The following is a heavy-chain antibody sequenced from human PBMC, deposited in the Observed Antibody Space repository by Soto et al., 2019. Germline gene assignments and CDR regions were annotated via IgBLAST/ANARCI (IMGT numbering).Heavy chain of an antibody. CDR1: GFTFSNAW. V-gene: IGHV3-15*01. CDR3: TTDAAIV. Sequence: EVQLVESGGGLVKPGGYLRLSCAASGFTFSNAWMSWVRQAPGKGLEWVGRIKSISDGGTTDYAAPVKGRFTISRDDSKNTLYLQMNSLKTEDTAVYFCTTDAAIVWGQGTLVTVSS. D-gene: IGHD1-26*01. CDR2: IKSISDGGTT. J-gene: IGHJ4*02.